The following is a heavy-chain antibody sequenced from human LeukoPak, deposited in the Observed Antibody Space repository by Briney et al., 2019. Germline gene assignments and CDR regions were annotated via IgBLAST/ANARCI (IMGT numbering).Heavy chain of an antibody. D-gene: IGHD3-16*02. CDR2: INPSGGST. CDR1: GYTFTSYY. V-gene: IGHV1-46*01. J-gene: IGHJ3*02. CDR3: AREAGGDYVWGSYRPGAFDI. Sequence: ASVKVSCKASGYTFTSYYMHWVRQAPGQGFEWMGIINPSGGSTSYAQKFQGRVTMTRDTSTSTVYMELSSLRSEDTAVYYCAREAGGDYVWGSYRPGAFDIWGQGTMVTVSS.